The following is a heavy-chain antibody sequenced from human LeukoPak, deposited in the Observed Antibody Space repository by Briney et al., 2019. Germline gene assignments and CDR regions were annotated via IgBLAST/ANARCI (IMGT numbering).Heavy chain of an antibody. CDR3: ARGNIAAAGTFWFDP. V-gene: IGHV4-30-4*01. D-gene: IGHD6-13*01. CDR1: GGSISSGDYY. CDR2: IYYSGST. J-gene: IGHJ5*02. Sequence: SETLSLTCTVSGGSISSGDYYWSWIRQPPGKGLEWIGSIYYSGSTYYNPSLKSRVTISVDTSKNQFSLKLSSVTAADTAVYYCARGNIAAAGTFWFDPWGQGTLVTVSS.